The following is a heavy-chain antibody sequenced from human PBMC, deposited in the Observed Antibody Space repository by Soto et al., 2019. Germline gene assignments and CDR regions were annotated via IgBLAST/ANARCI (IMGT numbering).Heavy chain of an antibody. CDR2: IWYDGSNK. V-gene: IGHV3-33*01. Sequence: QVQLVESGGGVVQPGRSLRLSCAASGFTFSSYGMHWVRQAPGKGLEWVAVIWYDGSNKYYADSVKGRFTISRDNSKNTLYLQMNSLRAEDTAVYYCARDLVAGYIPPQYYFDYWGQGTLVTVSS. J-gene: IGHJ4*02. CDR3: ARDLVAGYIPPQYYFDY. CDR1: GFTFSSYG. D-gene: IGHD6-19*01.